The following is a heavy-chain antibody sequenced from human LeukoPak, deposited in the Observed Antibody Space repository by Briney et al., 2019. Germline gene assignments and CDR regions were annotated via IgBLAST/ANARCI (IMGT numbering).Heavy chain of an antibody. CDR3: AKDLGYSSGWFDF. J-gene: IGHJ4*02. CDR1: GFTFSSYA. D-gene: IGHD6-19*01. CDR2: ISYDGSNK. Sequence: PGRSLRLSCAASGFTFSSYAMHWVRQAPGKGLEWVAVISYDGSNKYYADSVKGRFTISRDNSKNTLYLQMNSLRPEDTATYFCAKDLGYSSGWFDFWGQGTLVTVSS. V-gene: IGHV3-30-3*01.